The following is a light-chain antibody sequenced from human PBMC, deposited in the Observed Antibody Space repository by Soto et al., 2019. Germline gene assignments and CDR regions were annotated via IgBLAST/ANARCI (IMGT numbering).Light chain of an antibody. J-gene: IGKJ1*01. CDR1: QSLRSS. CDR2: DAS. Sequence: ETMMTQSPDTLSVSLVEIATLSCRASQSLRSSLAWYQQKPGQAPRLLIYDASNRATGIPARFSGSGSGTDFTLTISSLEPEDFAVYYCQQRSNWPRTFGQGTKGDIK. CDR3: QQRSNWPRT. V-gene: IGKV3-11*01.